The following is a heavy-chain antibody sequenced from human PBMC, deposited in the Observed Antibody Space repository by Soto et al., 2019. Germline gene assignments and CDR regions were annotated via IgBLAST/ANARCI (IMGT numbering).Heavy chain of an antibody. J-gene: IGHJ6*01. CDR3: ANGLFHFDSRGYPWAYYSVIGG. CDR2: ISGSGGIT. D-gene: IGHD3-22*01. CDR1: GFTFSSYA. Sequence: EVQLLESGGGLVQPGGSLRLSCAASGFTFSSYAMSWVRQAPGKGLQWVSAISGSGGITYYADSGTGRFTISRENYKITRYLQMNGVRAEDTAVYYCANGLFHFDSRGYPWAYYSVIGGWGQGTTVTGSS. V-gene: IGHV3-23*01.